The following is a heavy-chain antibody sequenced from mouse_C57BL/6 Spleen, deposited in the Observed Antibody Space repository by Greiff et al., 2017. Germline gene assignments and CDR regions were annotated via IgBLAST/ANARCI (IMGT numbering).Heavy chain of an antibody. Sequence: EVQLQQSGPELVKPGASVKMSCKASGYTFTDYNMHWVKQSPGKSLEWIGFINPNNGGTSYNQQFKSKATLTVNKSSSTAYMGLRSLTSEDSAVYYCAKTDYYGSSYFDYWGQGTTLTVSS. CDR3: AKTDYYGSSYFDY. CDR1: GYTFTDYN. V-gene: IGHV1-22*01. CDR2: INPNNGGT. J-gene: IGHJ2*01. D-gene: IGHD1-1*01.